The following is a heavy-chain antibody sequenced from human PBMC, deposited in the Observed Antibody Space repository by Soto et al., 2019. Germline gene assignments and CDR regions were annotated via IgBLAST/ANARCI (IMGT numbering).Heavy chain of an antibody. V-gene: IGHV4-59*01. J-gene: IGHJ6*02. CDR3: ARHRIAAAGIRSGYYYGMDV. CDR2: IYYSGST. Sequence: SETLSLTCTVSGGSISSYYWSWIRQPPGKGLEWIGYIYYSGSTNYNPSLKSRVTISVDTSKNQFSLKLSSVTAADTAVYYCARHRIAAAGIRSGYYYGMDVWGQGTTVTVSS. D-gene: IGHD6-13*01. CDR1: GGSISSYY.